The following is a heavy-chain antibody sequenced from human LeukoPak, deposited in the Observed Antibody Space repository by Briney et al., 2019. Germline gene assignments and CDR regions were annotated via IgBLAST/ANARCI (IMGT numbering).Heavy chain of an antibody. V-gene: IGHV3-48*04. Sequence: GGSLRLSCAASGFIFSSYSMNWVRQAPGKGLEWVSYISSSSSTIYYADSVKGRFTISRDNAENSVCLQMNSLRAEDTAVYYCARPMVRGASDYWGQGTLVTVSS. D-gene: IGHD3-10*01. J-gene: IGHJ4*02. CDR1: GFIFSSYS. CDR3: ARPMVRGASDY. CDR2: ISSSSSTI.